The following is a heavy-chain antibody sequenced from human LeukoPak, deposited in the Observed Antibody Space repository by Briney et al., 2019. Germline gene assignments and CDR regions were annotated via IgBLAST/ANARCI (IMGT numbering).Heavy chain of an antibody. D-gene: IGHD2-15*01. CDR1: RFTLSTYW. V-gene: IGHV3-74*01. Sequence: GGSLRLSCAASRFTLSTYWMHWVRQAPGKGLVWVSRIKTDGSRTTYADSVKGRFTISRDNAKNTLYLQMNSLRAEDTAVYYCAREAYCSGGSCYSGRAFDIWGQGTMVTVSS. CDR3: AREAYCSGGSCYSGRAFDI. CDR2: IKTDGSRT. J-gene: IGHJ3*02.